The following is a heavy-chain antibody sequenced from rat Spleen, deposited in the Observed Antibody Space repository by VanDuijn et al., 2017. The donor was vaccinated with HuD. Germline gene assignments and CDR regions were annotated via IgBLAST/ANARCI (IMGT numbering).Heavy chain of an antibody. V-gene: IGHV5-31*01. D-gene: IGHD1-12*02. CDR2: ITNTGGST. CDR3: TRVPYYYDGTYYYPSYYFDY. CDR1: GFTFNNYW. Sequence: EVQLVESGGGLVQPGRSLKLSCVASGFTFNNYWMTWIRQAPGKGLEWVASITNTGGSTYYPDSVKGRFTISRDNAKSTLYLQMNSLRSEDTATYYCTRVPYYYDGTYYYPSYYFDYWGQGVMVTVSS. J-gene: IGHJ2*01.